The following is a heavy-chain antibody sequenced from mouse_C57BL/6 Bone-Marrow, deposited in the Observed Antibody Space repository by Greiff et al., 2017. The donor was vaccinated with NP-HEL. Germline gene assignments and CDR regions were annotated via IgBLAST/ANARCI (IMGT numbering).Heavy chain of an antibody. D-gene: IGHD1-1*01. Sequence: QVQLQQPGAELVRPGTSVKLSCKASGYTFSSYWMHWVKQRPGQGLEWIGVIDPSDSYTNYNQKFKGKATLTVDTSSSTAYMQLSSLTSEDSAVFYWARAFIMFKGFAYGGQGTVVTVSA. CDR1: GYTFSSYW. CDR3: ARAFIMFKGFAY. V-gene: IGHV1-59*01. J-gene: IGHJ3*01. CDR2: IDPSDSYT.